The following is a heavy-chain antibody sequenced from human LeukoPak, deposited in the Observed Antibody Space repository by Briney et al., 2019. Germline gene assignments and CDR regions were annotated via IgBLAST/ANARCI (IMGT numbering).Heavy chain of an antibody. J-gene: IGHJ6*03. CDR1: GFTFKLYW. Sequence: GGSLRLSCAASGFTFKLYWMHWVRQVPGKRPVWVSRINDDGSDTIYADSVRGRFTISRDDAKNTVYLQMNSLRAEDTAVYYCAKDLFRENWNYYYYMDVWGKGTTVTVSS. CDR2: INDDGSDT. CDR3: AKDLFRENWNYYYYMDV. D-gene: IGHD1-1*01. V-gene: IGHV3-74*01.